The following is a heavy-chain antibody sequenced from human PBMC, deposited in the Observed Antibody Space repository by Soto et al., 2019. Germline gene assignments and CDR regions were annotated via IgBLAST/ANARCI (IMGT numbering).Heavy chain of an antibody. V-gene: IGHV4-4*02. D-gene: IGHD3-10*01. CDR2: IFHDGTA. J-gene: IGHJ4*02. CDR1: GVSISSGNW. Sequence: PSETLSLTCAVSGVSISSGNWWTWVRQSPQRGLEYIGEIFHDGTANYYPSFERRVAISVDTSKNQFSLKLTSVTAADTAIYFCARLVYDTRLNYMYFDFWRQRPLVPVPS. CDR3: ARLVYDTRLNYMYFDF.